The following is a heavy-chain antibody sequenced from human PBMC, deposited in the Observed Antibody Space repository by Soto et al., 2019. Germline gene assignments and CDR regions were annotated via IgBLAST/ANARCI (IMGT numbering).Heavy chain of an antibody. CDR2: INPSAGST. D-gene: IGHD3-22*01. CDR1: GYTFTYYY. Sequence: ASVKVSCKASGYTFTYYYIHWVRQAPGQGFEWMGIINPSAGSTSYAQKLQGRVTMTRDTSTSTVYMELGSLRSEDTAVYCCARSPYSSGSYYPIDYWGQGTLVTVSS. CDR3: ARSPYSSGSYYPIDY. J-gene: IGHJ4*02. V-gene: IGHV1-46*01.